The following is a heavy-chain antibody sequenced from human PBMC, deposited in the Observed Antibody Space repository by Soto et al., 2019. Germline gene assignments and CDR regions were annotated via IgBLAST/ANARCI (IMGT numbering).Heavy chain of an antibody. Sequence: QVQLQQWGAGLLQPSETLSLTCAVYGGSFSGYYWSWIRQPPGKGLEWIGEINHSGSTNYNPSLKSRVTRSVDTSKNQFSLKLSSVTAADTAVYYCARGAIGWNYRWYCDYWGQGTLVTVSS. CDR3: ARGAIGWNYRWYCDY. CDR1: GGSFSGYY. V-gene: IGHV4-34*01. CDR2: INHSGST. J-gene: IGHJ4*02. D-gene: IGHD1-7*01.